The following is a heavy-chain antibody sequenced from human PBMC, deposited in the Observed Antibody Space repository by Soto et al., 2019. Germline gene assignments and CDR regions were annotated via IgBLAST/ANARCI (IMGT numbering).Heavy chain of an antibody. CDR2: IYYSGST. CDR1: GGSISSGGYY. V-gene: IGHV4-31*03. J-gene: IGHJ3*02. CDR3: ARGLMVRGVMHAFDI. D-gene: IGHD3-10*01. Sequence: SETLSLTCTVSGGSISSGGYYWSWIRQHPGKGLEWIGYIYYSGSTYYNPSLKSRVTISVDTSKNQFSLKLSSVTAADTAMYYCARGLMVRGVMHAFDIWGQGTMVTVSS.